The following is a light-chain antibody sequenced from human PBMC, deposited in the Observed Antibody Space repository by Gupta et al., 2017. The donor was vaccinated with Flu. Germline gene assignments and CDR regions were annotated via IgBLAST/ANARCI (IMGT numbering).Light chain of an antibody. J-gene: IGKJ1*01. CDR3: EQYSSFRT. Sequence: IQLTQPPSTLSASIGDRVTITCRASQSIDNWLAWYQGKPGEAPQLLIYKASHLENGVASRFSGGGSGTEFTLTIRGLQPDDSATDYCEQYSSFRTFGHGTKFEI. CDR1: QSIDNW. V-gene: IGKV1-5*03. CDR2: KAS.